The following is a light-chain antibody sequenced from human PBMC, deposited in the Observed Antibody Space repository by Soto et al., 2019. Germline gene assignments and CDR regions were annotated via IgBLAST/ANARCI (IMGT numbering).Light chain of an antibody. CDR2: SNN. V-gene: IGLV1-44*01. Sequence: QSVLTQPPSASGTPGQRVTISCSGSTSNIGSNTVNWYQQLPGTAPKLVIYSNNRRPSGVPDRFSGSRSDTSASLAISGLQSEDEADYYCAAWDDSLNAYVFGTGTKVTVL. CDR3: AAWDDSLNAYV. CDR1: TSNIGSNT. J-gene: IGLJ1*01.